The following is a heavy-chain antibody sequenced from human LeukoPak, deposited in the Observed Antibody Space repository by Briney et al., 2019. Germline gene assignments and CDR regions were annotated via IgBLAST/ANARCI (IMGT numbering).Heavy chain of an antibody. CDR2: INPNSGGT. V-gene: IGHV1-2*02. J-gene: IGHJ4*02. Sequence: ASVTVSCKASGYTFTGYYMHWVRQAPRQGLEWMGWINPNSGGTNYAQKFQGRVTMTRDTSISTAYMELSRLRSDDTAVYYCARDRCSSTSCYTDYWGQGTLVTVSS. CDR3: ARDRCSSTSCYTDY. D-gene: IGHD2-2*02. CDR1: GYTFTGYY.